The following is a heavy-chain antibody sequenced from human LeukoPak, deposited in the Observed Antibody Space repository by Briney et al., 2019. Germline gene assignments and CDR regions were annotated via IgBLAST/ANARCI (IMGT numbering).Heavy chain of an antibody. CDR3: AKRGVVIRVLLVGFHKEAYYFDS. CDR2: ISDTGGRT. CDR1: GFSFGSYW. V-gene: IGHV3-23*01. J-gene: IGHJ4*02. Sequence: GGSLRLSCAASGFSFGSYWMNWVRQAPGKGLEWVAGISDTGGRTNYADSVKGRFTISRDNPKNTLYLQMNSLRAEDTAVYFCAKRGVVIRVLLVGFHKEAYYFDSWGQGALVTVSS. D-gene: IGHD3-10*01.